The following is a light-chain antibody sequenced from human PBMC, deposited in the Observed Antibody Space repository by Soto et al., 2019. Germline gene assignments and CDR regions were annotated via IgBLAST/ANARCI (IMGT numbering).Light chain of an antibody. CDR3: SSYTSSSTDV. V-gene: IGLV2-14*01. CDR1: SSDVGGYYS. Sequence: QSALTQPASVSGSPGQSITTSCTGTSSDVGGYYSVSWYQQHPGKAPKLMIYDVTNRPSGVSNRFSGSKSGNTASLTISGLQAEDEADYYCSSYTSSSTDVFGTGTKVTVL. CDR2: DVT. J-gene: IGLJ1*01.